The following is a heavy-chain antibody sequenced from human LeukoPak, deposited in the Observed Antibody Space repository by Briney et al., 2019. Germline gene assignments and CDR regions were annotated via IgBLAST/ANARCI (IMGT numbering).Heavy chain of an antibody. D-gene: IGHD4-23*01. CDR1: GCTFTGYY. CDR3: ARIREWASTVGAFDY. Sequence: ASVKVSCKASGCTFTGYYMHWVRQAPGQGLEWMGRINPNGGGTNYAQKFQGRVTMTRDTSISTAYMELSRLRSDDTAVYYCARIREWASTVGAFDYWGQGALVTVSS. CDR2: INPNGGGT. J-gene: IGHJ4*01. V-gene: IGHV1-2*06.